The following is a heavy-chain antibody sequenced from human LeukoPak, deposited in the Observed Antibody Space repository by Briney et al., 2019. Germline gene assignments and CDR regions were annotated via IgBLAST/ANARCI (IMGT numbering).Heavy chain of an antibody. V-gene: IGHV3-66*01. CDR2: IYDGGST. CDR3: PRALKYDSDSANEYYEYFQH. J-gene: IGHJ1*01. CDR1: RLTDRSNS. D-gene: IGHD3-22*01. Sequence: PGGSLRLSCAPSRLTDRSNSIICVRQAPGKGLEWVSVIYDGGSTYHTDSVKGRFSISRDNSKNTVYLQMSSLRAEETADYYCPRALKYDSDSANEYYEYFQHWGQGTLVTVSS.